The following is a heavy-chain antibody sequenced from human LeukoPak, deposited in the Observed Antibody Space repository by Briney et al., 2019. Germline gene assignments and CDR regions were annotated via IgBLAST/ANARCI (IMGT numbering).Heavy chain of an antibody. CDR1: GFTFSSYC. V-gene: IGHV3-7*01. J-gene: IGHJ3*01. CDR3: ARPGYAFDV. CDR2: IKQDGSEK. Sequence: GGSLRLSCAASGFTFSSYCMSWVPQAPGKGLEWVANIKQDGSEKYYVDSVKGRFTISRDNAKNSLYLQMNSLRAEGAAVYYCARPGYAFDVRGQGIMVSVSS.